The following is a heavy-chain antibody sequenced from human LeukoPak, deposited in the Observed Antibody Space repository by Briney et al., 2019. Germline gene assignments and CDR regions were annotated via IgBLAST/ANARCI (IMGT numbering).Heavy chain of an antibody. CDR1: AYSFTSYC. Sequence: GESLKISCKVSAYSFTSYCIGWVRQMPGKGLEWMGIIYPGNSGPTYSPSFQGQVTISVDTSINTAYLQWSSLQASDTAMYYCGMSGDRVPLQDDVFDVWGQGTMITVS. CDR2: IYPGNSGP. CDR3: GMSGDRVPLQDDVFDV. J-gene: IGHJ3*01. V-gene: IGHV5-51*01. D-gene: IGHD1-26*01.